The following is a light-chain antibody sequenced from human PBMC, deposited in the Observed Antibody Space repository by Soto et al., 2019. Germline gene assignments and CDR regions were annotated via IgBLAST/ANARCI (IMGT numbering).Light chain of an antibody. J-gene: IGKJ4*01. CDR2: DAS. V-gene: IGKV3-11*01. Sequence: EIVLTQSPATLSLSPGERATLSCRASQSVSSHLAWYQQKPGQAPRLLIYDASNRATGIPARFSGSGSGTDFTLTISSLEPEDFGVSYCQQRSDWLTFGGGTKVEIK. CDR3: QQRSDWLT. CDR1: QSVSSH.